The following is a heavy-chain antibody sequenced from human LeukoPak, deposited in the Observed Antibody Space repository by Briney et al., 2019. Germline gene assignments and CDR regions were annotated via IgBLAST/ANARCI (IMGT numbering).Heavy chain of an antibody. CDR2: IYYSGST. V-gene: IGHV4-61*01. CDR1: GGSVSSTSYY. CDR3: ARVSRGVRGVYYYYYYMDV. J-gene: IGHJ6*03. D-gene: IGHD3-10*01. Sequence: SETLSLTCAVSGGSVSSTSYYWSWIRQPPGKGLEWIGYIYYSGSTNYNPSLKSRVTISVDTSKNQFSLKLSSVTAADTAVYYCARVSRGVRGVYYYYYYMDVWGKGTTVTVSS.